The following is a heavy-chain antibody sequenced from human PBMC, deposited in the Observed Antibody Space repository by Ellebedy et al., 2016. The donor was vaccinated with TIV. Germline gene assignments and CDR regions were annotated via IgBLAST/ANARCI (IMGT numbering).Heavy chain of an antibody. V-gene: IGHV3-30*18. J-gene: IGHJ3*02. CDR2: ISYHAINK. CDR1: ESIFNNFG. D-gene: IGHD2-21*01. Sequence: GGSLRLXXAVSESIFNNFGIHWVRQAPGKGLEWVSVISYHAINKWYADSVKGRFTISRDTSKNTVYLQMNSLRSEDTGVYYCAKVGAGDLVEAFDIWGQGTMVTVSS. CDR3: AKVGAGDLVEAFDI.